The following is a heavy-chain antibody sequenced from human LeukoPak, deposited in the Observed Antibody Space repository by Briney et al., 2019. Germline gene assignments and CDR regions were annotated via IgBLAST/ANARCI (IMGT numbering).Heavy chain of an antibody. D-gene: IGHD3-16*01. J-gene: IGHJ4*02. Sequence: SETLSLTCTVSRGSMATDYWNWIRQPPGKGLEWIGHISYTGSTSYNPSLKSRVAISVDTSKNQFSLKLDSATAADTAVYYCAWGPNRDYFDYWAREPWSPSPQ. CDR2: ISYTGST. V-gene: IGHV4-59*01. CDR1: RGSMATDY. CDR3: AWGPNRDYFDY.